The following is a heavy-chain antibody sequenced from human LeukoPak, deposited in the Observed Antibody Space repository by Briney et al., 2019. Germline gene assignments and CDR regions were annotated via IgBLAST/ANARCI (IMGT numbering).Heavy chain of an antibody. D-gene: IGHD5-18*01. CDR2: ISYDGSNK. J-gene: IGHJ4*02. CDR3: ARGLYVDTTMPILY. V-gene: IGHV3-30*03. Sequence: PGGSLRLSCAASGFTFSSYGMHWVRQAPGKGLEWVAVISYDGSNKYYADSVKGRFTISRDNSKNTLYLQMNSLRAEDTAVYYCARGLYVDTTMPILYWGQGTLVTVSS. CDR1: GFTFSSYG.